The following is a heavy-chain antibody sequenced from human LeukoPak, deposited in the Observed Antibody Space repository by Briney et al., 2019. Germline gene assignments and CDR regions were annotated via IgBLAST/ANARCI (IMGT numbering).Heavy chain of an antibody. D-gene: IGHD6-6*01. CDR1: GFTFSDYT. J-gene: IGHJ4*02. CDR3: ARERSSSSGSFDY. V-gene: IGHV3-21*01. CDR2: ISSSTSYI. Sequence: GGSLRLSCAASGFTFSDYTINWVRQAPGKGLEWVSSISSSTSYIYYADSVKGRFTISRDNSKNTLYLQMNSLRAEDTAVYYCARERSSSSGSFDYWGQGTLVTVSS.